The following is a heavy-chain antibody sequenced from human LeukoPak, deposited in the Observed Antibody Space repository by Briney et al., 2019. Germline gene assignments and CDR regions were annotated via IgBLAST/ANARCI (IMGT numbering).Heavy chain of an antibody. D-gene: IGHD6-13*01. Sequence: GGSLRLSCAASGFTFSSYSMNWVRQAPGKGLEWVSSISSSSYIYYADSVKGRFTISRDNAKNSLYLQMNSLRAEDTAVYYCASLAGIAAAGTGFPSRFDYWGQGTLVTVSS. V-gene: IGHV3-21*04. J-gene: IGHJ4*02. CDR3: ASLAGIAAAGTGFPSRFDY. CDR1: GFTFSSYS. CDR2: ISSSSYI.